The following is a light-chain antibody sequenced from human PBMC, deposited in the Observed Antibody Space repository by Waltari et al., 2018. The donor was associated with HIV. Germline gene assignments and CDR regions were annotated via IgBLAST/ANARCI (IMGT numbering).Light chain of an antibody. V-gene: IGKV1-5*03. J-gene: IGKJ2*01. Sequence: IQMTQSPSILSASVGDRITITCRASQNVDSWLAWYQQRPGRAPKLLIYKASTLEYGVPARFTGSGSGTNFTLTINSLHPDDFATHYCQQYNSDFYTFGLGTRLDLK. CDR2: KAS. CDR1: QNVDSW. CDR3: QQYNSDFYT.